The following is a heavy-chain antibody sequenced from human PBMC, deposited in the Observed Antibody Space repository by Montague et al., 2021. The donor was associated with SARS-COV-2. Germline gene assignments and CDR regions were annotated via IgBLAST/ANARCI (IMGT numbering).Heavy chain of an antibody. J-gene: IGHJ6*03. CDR2: IHHGGST. D-gene: IGHD3-10*01. CDR1: GGSFSTYS. Sequence: SETLSLTCAVHGGSFSTYSWNWIRQPPGKGLEWIGEIHHGGSTNYNPSLKSRVTISADTSKNQFSLKLTSVAAADTAVYYCARGGDGVVPSPILGVGPYYSYYYLDFWGQGTPVTVSS. V-gene: IGHV4-34*01. CDR3: ARGGDGVVPSPILGVGPYYSYYYLDF.